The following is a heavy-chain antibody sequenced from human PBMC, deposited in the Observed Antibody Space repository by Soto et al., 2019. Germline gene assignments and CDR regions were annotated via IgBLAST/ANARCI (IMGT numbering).Heavy chain of an antibody. Sequence: PSETLSLTCAVSGGSFSGYYWAWIRQPPGKGLEWIGQISYSGSTNYNPSLKSRVFISVGTSNSQFSLELSSVTAADTAVYYCARASVQYGSGTYEGGYYYFDYWGQGTLVTVSS. CDR3: ARASVQYGSGTYEGGYYYFDY. CDR2: ISYSGST. J-gene: IGHJ4*02. CDR1: GGSFSGYY. D-gene: IGHD3-10*01. V-gene: IGHV4-34*01.